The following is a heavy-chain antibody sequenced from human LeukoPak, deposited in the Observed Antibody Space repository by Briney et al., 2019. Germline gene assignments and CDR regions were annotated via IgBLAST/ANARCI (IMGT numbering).Heavy chain of an antibody. J-gene: IGHJ3*02. Sequence: SVKVSCKASGGTFSSYAISWVRQAPGQGLEWMGGIIPIFGTANYAQKFQGRVAITTDESTSTAYMELSSLRSEDTAVYYCANLFWSGYYPNLDAFDIWGQGTMVSVS. D-gene: IGHD3-3*01. CDR2: IIPIFGTA. V-gene: IGHV1-69*05. CDR3: ANLFWSGYYPNLDAFDI. CDR1: GGTFSSYA.